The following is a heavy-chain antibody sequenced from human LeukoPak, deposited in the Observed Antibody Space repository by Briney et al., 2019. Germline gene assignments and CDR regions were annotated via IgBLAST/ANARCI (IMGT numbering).Heavy chain of an antibody. CDR1: GGSISSSSYY. J-gene: IGHJ3*02. D-gene: IGHD3-22*01. Sequence: SETLSLTCTVSGGSISSSSYYWGWIRQPPGKGLEWIGSIYYSGSTYYNPSLKSRVTISVDTSKNQFSLKLSSVTAADTAVYYCARRPHYYDSSGYVNDAFDIWGQGTMVNVSS. CDR2: IYYSGST. V-gene: IGHV4-39*01. CDR3: ARRPHYYDSSGYVNDAFDI.